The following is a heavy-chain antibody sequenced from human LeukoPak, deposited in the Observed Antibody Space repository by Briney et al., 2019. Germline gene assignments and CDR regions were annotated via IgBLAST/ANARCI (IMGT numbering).Heavy chain of an antibody. CDR2: INHSGST. CDR1: GGSFSGYY. CDR3: ARLRVIFWGFDI. D-gene: IGHD3-16*01. J-gene: IGHJ3*02. Sequence: SETLSLTCAVYGGSFSGYYWSWIRQPPGKGLEWTGEINHSGSTNYNPSLKSRVTISVDTSKNQFSLKLSSVTAADTAVYYCARLRVIFWGFDIWGQGTMVTVSS. V-gene: IGHV4-34*01.